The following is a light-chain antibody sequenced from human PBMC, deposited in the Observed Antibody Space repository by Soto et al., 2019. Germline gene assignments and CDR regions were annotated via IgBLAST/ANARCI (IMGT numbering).Light chain of an antibody. J-gene: IGLJ1*01. CDR2: EVS. CDR1: SSDIGAYNY. Sequence: QSVLTQSASVSGSPGQSITISCTGTSSDIGAYNYVSWYQQHPGKAPKLMIYEVSNQPSGVSNRFSGSKSGNTASLTISGLQDEDEADYYCSSYTGSSTPYVFGTGTKLTVL. V-gene: IGLV2-14*01. CDR3: SSYTGSSTPYV.